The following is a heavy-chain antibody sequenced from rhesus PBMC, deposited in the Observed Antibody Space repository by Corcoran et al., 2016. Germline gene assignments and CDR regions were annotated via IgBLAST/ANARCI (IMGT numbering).Heavy chain of an antibody. CDR1: GGSISDRYR. CDR3: ARDPLCYFDY. V-gene: IGHV4S10*01. CDR2: IYGSSTSS. J-gene: IGHJ4*01. Sequence: QVQLQESGPGVVKPSETLSLTCAVSGGSISDRYRWSWIRQPLGKGLEWLGYIYGSSTSSNYYPSLKSRVTISKATSKNQFSLKLSSVTAADTAVYYCARDPLCYFDYWGQGVLVTVSS.